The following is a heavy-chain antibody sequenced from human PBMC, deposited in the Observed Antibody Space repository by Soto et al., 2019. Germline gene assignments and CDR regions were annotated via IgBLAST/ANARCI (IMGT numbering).Heavy chain of an antibody. Sequence: QVQLVQSGAEVKKPGSSVRVSCKASGVTFSSYTISWVRQAPGQGLEWMGRIIPIRGVTNYAQKFQGRVTISADKSTNTAYMELSSLRSEDTAVYYCATTVVGTSYYYYYYGMDVWGQGTTVSVSS. CDR2: IIPIRGVT. J-gene: IGHJ6*02. CDR1: GVTFSSYT. CDR3: ATTVVGTSYYYYYYGMDV. D-gene: IGHD1-7*01. V-gene: IGHV1-69*02.